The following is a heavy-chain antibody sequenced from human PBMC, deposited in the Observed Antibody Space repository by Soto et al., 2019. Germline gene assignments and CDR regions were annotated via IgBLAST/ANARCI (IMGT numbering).Heavy chain of an antibody. J-gene: IGHJ3*02. CDR3: AREGGLAIAVAGAFDI. CDR2: ISISSNTI. Sequence: EVQLVESGGGLVQPGGSLRLSCAASGFTFSSYSMNWVRQTPGKGLEWVSYISISSNTIYYADSVKGRFTISRDNAKNSLHLQMNSLRAEDTAVYYCAREGGLAIAVAGAFDIWGQGTMVTVSS. D-gene: IGHD6-19*01. V-gene: IGHV3-48*01. CDR1: GFTFSSYS.